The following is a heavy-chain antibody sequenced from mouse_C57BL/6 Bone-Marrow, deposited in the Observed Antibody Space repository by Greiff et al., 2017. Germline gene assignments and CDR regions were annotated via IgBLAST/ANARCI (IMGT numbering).Heavy chain of an antibody. Sequence: VQLQQSGPELVKPGASVKISCKASGYSFTGYYMNWVKQSPEKSLEWIGEINPSTGGTTYNQKFKAKATLTVDKSSSTAYMQLKSLTSEDSAVYYCARDYHWYFDVGGTGTTVTVSS. CDR1: GYSFTGYY. V-gene: IGHV1-42*01. D-gene: IGHD2-4*01. CDR3: ARDYHWYFDV. J-gene: IGHJ1*03. CDR2: INPSTGGT.